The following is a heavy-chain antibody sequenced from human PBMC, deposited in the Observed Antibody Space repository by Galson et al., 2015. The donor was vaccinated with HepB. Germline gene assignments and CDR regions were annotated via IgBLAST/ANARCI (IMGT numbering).Heavy chain of an antibody. D-gene: IGHD4-17*01. CDR2: ISGSGGST. J-gene: IGHJ4*02. CDR3: AKDNYGDYVNFDY. Sequence: SLRLSCAASGFTFSSYAMSWVRQAPGKGLEWVSAISGSGGSTYYADSVKGRFTISRDNSKNTLYLQMNSLRAEDTAVYYCAKDNYGDYVNFDYWGQGTLVTVSS. V-gene: IGHV3-23*01. CDR1: GFTFSSYA.